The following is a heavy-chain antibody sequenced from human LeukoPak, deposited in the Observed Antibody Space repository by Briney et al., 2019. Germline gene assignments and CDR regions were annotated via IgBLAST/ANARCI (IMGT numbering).Heavy chain of an antibody. CDR3: ATDSDYGDSDHYYYYYAMDV. V-gene: IGHV1-24*01. CDR2: FDPEDGET. D-gene: IGHD4-17*01. Sequence: ASVKVSCKVSGYTLTELSMHWVRQAPGKGLEWMGVFDPEDGETIYAQKFQGRVTMTEDTSTDTAYMELSSLRSEDTAAYYCATDSDYGDSDHYYYYYAMDVWGQGTTVTVSS. CDR1: GYTLTELS. J-gene: IGHJ6*02.